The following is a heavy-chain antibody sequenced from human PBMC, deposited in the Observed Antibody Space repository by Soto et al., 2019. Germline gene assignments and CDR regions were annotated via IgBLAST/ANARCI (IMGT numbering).Heavy chain of an antibody. CDR3: AKAFCAAATCFPGES. CDR1: GFTFNDYA. CDR2: ISNRGSSA. D-gene: IGHD2-21*01. Sequence: EVHLVQSGGGLVQPGESLSLSCVASGFTFNDYAMHWVRQTPGKGLEWVAAISNRGSSAYYADSVKGRFTISRDKSTNPLSLHMHTLRAEDTAVYFWAKAFCAAATCFPGESWGQGTPVAVSP. J-gene: IGHJ4*02. V-gene: IGHV3-23*04.